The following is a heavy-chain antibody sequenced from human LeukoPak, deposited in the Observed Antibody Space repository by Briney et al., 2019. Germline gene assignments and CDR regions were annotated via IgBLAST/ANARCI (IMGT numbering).Heavy chain of an antibody. V-gene: IGHV3-30*02. CDR2: IRYDGSNK. Sequence: GGSLRLSCAASGVSFSSCGMHWVRQAPGKGLEWVAFIRYDGSNKYYADSVKGRFTISRDNSKNTLYLQMNSLRAEDTAVYYCAKGGTAGTAWAFDIWGQGTMVTVSS. D-gene: IGHD6-13*01. J-gene: IGHJ3*02. CDR3: AKGGTAGTAWAFDI. CDR1: GVSFSSCG.